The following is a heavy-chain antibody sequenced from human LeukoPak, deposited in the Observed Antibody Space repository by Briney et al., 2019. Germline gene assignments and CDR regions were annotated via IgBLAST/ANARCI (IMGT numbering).Heavy chain of an antibody. V-gene: IGHV5-51*01. Sequence: GESLKISCKAFGYSFTNYWIGWVRQMPGKGLEWMGIIYRGDSDTRYSPSFQGQVTFSADKSISTAYLRWSSLKAPDTAMYYCARRRNYGANSNAFDIWGQGTMVIVSS. J-gene: IGHJ3*02. CDR2: IYRGDSDT. D-gene: IGHD4-23*01. CDR3: ARRRNYGANSNAFDI. CDR1: GYSFTNYW.